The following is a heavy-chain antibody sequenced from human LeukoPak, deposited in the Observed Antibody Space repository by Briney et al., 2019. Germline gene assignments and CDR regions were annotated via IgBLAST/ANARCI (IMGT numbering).Heavy chain of an antibody. J-gene: IGHJ3*02. CDR2: IYTSGST. D-gene: IGHD4-23*01. Sequence: PSETLSLTCTVSGGSISSYYWSWLRQPPGKGLEWIGYIYTSGSTNYNPSLKSRVTISVDTSTSQFSLKLSSVSAADTAVYYCARRPNSRDNAGRSPDAFDIWGQGTMVTVSS. V-gene: IGHV4-4*09. CDR1: GGSISSYY. CDR3: ARRPNSRDNAGRSPDAFDI.